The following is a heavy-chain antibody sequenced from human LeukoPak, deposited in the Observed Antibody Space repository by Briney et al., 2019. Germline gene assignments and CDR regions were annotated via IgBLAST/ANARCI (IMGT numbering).Heavy chain of an antibody. Sequence: PSETLSLTCTVSGGSTSNNYWSWIRQPPGKGLEWVGYIYYSGSTNYNPSLKSRVTISVDTSKNQFSLKLSSVTAADTAVYYCARLDYGAFNIWGQGTMVTVSS. J-gene: IGHJ3*02. CDR1: GGSTSNNY. CDR2: IYYSGST. V-gene: IGHV4-59*01. CDR3: ARLDYGAFNI. D-gene: IGHD4-17*01.